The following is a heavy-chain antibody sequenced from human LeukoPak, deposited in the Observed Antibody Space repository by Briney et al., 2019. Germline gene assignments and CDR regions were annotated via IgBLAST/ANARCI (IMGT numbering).Heavy chain of an antibody. D-gene: IGHD6-6*01. J-gene: IGHJ4*02. CDR3: ARASSLGVFDY. V-gene: IGHV1-2*02. CDR2: INSNSGGT. Sequence: ASVTVSCKASGYTFTGYYIHWVRLAPGQGIEWMGWINSNSGGTTYAHKFQGPVTMTRDTSIGTAYMELSRLRSDETAVYFCARASSLGVFDYWGQGTLVTVSS. CDR1: GYTFTGYY.